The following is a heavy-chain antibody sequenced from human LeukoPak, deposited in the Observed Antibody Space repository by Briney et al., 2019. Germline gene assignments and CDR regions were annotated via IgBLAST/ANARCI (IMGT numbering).Heavy chain of an antibody. CDR2: ISFSASTT. CDR3: AREGAVRTTVINPDLWF. D-gene: IGHD4-23*01. CDR1: EFTFSHYA. Sequence: PGGSLRLSCAASEFTFSHYAMHWVRHAPGKGLEWVSYISFSASTTYYADSVKGRFIISRDNAKNSLYLQMNSLRAEDTALHYCAREGAVRTTVINPDLWFWGQGSLVTVSS. V-gene: IGHV3-48*01. J-gene: IGHJ4*02.